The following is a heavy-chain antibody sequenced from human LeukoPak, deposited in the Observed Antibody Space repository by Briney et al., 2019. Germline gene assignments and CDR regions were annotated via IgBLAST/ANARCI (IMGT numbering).Heavy chain of an antibody. CDR1: GGSFSGYY. CDR2: INHSGST. Sequence: PSETLSLTCAVYGGSFSGYYWSWTRQPPGKGLEWIGEINHSGSTNYNPSLKSRVTISVDTSKNQFSLKLSSVTAADTAVYYCARRDSIAARPFDYWGQGTLVTVSS. V-gene: IGHV4-34*01. J-gene: IGHJ4*02. CDR3: ARRDSIAARPFDY. D-gene: IGHD6-6*01.